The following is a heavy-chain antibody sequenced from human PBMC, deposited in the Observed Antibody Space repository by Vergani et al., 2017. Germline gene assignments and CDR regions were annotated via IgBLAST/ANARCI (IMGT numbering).Heavy chain of an antibody. J-gene: IGHJ5*02. CDR3: ARGGRMVRGDINWFDP. D-gene: IGHD3-10*01. V-gene: IGHV4-34*01. Sequence: QVQLQQWGAGLLKPSETLSLTCAVSGGSFSGYYWSWIRQPPGKGLEWIGEINHSGSTNYNPSLKSRVTISVDTSKNQFSLKLSSVTAADTAVYYCARGGRMVRGDINWFDPWGQGTLVTVSS. CDR2: INHSGST. CDR1: GGSFSGYY.